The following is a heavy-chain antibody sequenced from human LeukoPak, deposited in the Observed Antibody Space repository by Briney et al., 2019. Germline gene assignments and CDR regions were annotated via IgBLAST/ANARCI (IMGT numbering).Heavy chain of an antibody. CDR1: GFNVSSNY. Sequence: GGSLRLSCAASGFNVSSNYMTWIRQAPGKGLEWVSLIYGADAAYYAESVRGRFMISRDNWKNTLFLQMNSLRVEDTAVYYCVTSTGQQFIPYDYWGQGTHVTVSS. CDR3: VTSTGQQFIPYDY. CDR2: IYGADAA. V-gene: IGHV3-66*02. D-gene: IGHD6-13*01. J-gene: IGHJ4*02.